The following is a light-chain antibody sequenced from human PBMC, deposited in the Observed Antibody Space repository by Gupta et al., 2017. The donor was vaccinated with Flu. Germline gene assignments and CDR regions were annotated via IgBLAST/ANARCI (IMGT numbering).Light chain of an antibody. CDR2: WAS. Sequence: SLGERAPINCKSSQSVLYSSNNKNYLAWYQQKPGQPPKLLIYWASTRESGVPDRFSGSGSGTDFTLTISSLQAEDVAVYYCQQYYSTPTFGQGTKVEIK. V-gene: IGKV4-1*01. J-gene: IGKJ1*01. CDR1: QSVLYSSNNKNY. CDR3: QQYYSTPT.